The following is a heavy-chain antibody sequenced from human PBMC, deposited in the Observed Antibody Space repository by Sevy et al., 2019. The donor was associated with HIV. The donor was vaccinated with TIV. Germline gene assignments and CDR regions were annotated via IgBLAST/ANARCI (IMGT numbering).Heavy chain of an antibody. D-gene: IGHD3-10*01. CDR1: GFTFSSYA. CDR3: AKDHTSYGLYYFDY. Sequence: GGCLRLSCAASGFTFSSYAMSWVRQAPGKGLEWVSAISGSGGSTYYADSVKGRFTISRDNSKNTLYLQMNSLRAEDTAVYYCAKDHTSYGLYYFDYWGQGTLVTVSS. V-gene: IGHV3-23*01. CDR2: ISGSGGST. J-gene: IGHJ4*02.